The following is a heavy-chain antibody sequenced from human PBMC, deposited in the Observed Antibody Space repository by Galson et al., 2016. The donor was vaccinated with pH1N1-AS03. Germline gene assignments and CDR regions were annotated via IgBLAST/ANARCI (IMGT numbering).Heavy chain of an antibody. V-gene: IGHV3-74*01. J-gene: IGHJ5*01. Sequence: SLRLSCAASGFTFSRSWMYWVRQGPGKGLVWVSRISPDGSRTGYADSVKGRFTISRDNAKNMLYVEMKSLRADDTAVYYCVSYIWNDPHMDSWGRGTQVTVSS. CDR3: VSYIWNDPHMDS. D-gene: IGHD1-20*01. CDR1: GFTFSRSW. CDR2: ISPDGSRT.